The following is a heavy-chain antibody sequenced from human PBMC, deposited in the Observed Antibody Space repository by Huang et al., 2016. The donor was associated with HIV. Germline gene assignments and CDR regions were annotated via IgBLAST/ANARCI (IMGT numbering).Heavy chain of an antibody. CDR1: GYRFSSYW. Sequence: EVQLVQSGAEVKKPGESLKISCKGSGYRFSSYWIAWVRQKPGKGLEGMGIIYPADSDSRYSPSFQGQVTMSVDKSTATAHLHWSSLKASDSALYYCATPVSYGSYYDSGGFSVWGQGTLVTVSS. CDR2: IYPADSDS. J-gene: IGHJ4*02. CDR3: ATPVSYGSYYDSGGFSV. D-gene: IGHD3-22*01. V-gene: IGHV5-51*01.